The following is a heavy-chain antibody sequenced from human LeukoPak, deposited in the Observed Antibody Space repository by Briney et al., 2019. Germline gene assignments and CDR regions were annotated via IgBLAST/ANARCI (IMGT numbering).Heavy chain of an antibody. J-gene: IGHJ6*02. V-gene: IGHV3-7*01. Sequence: GGSLRLSCAASGFTFSSYWMSWVRQAPGKGLEWVAHIKQDGSEKYYVDSVKGRFTISRDNAKNSLYLQMNSLRAEDTAVYYCARDPHFGFLEWLPYNYYYYGMDVWGQGTTVTVSS. D-gene: IGHD3-3*01. CDR3: ARDPHFGFLEWLPYNYYYYGMDV. CDR1: GFTFSSYW. CDR2: IKQDGSEK.